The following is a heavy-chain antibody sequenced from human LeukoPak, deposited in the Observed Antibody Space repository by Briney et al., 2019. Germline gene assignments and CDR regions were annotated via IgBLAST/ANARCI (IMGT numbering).Heavy chain of an antibody. CDR3: ARSYYDFWSGYSSRVLDY. CDR1: GYTFTGYY. D-gene: IGHD3-3*01. CDR2: INPNSGGT. J-gene: IGHJ4*02. V-gene: IGHV1-2*02. Sequence: GASVKVSCKASGYTFTGYYMHWVRQAPGQGLEWMGWINPNSGGTNYAQKFQGRVTMTRDTSISTAYMELSRLRSDDTAVYHCARSYYDFWSGYSSRVLDYWGQGTLVTVSS.